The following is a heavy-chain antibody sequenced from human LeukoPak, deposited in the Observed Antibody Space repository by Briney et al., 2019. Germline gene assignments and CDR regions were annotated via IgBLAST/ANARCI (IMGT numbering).Heavy chain of an antibody. Sequence: GESLRLSCAASGFTFNSYWMSWVRQAPGKGLEWVANIHQDGSEKYYVDSVKGRFTISRDNAKNSLYLQMNSLRAEDTAVYYCARGHYDYVWGSSPGYWGQGTLVTVSS. D-gene: IGHD3-16*01. V-gene: IGHV3-7*01. CDR2: IHQDGSEK. CDR3: ARGHYDYVWGSSPGY. CDR1: GFTFNSYW. J-gene: IGHJ4*02.